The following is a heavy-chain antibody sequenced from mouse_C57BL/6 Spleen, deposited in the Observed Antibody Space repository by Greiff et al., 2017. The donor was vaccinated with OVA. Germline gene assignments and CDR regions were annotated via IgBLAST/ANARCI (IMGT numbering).Heavy chain of an antibody. CDR2: INPYNGGT. CDR3: ARWYYGSSPAWFAY. J-gene: IGHJ3*01. Sequence: VQLKQSGPVLVKPGASVKMSCKASGYTFTDYYMNWVKQSHGKSLEWIGVINPYNGGTSYNQKFKGKATLTVDKYSSTAYMELNSLRSEDSAVYYCARWYYGSSPAWFAYWGQGTLVTVSA. V-gene: IGHV1-19*01. D-gene: IGHD1-1*01. CDR1: GYTFTDYY.